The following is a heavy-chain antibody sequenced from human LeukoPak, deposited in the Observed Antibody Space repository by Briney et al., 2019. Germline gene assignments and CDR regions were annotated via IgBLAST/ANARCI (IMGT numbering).Heavy chain of an antibody. CDR2: INHSGST. CDR3: ARQGSSSWFDY. V-gene: IGHV4-34*01. Sequence: GSLRLSCAASGFTFSSYAMSWVRQAPGKGLEWIGEINHSGSTNYDPSLKSRVTISVDTSKNQFSLKLSSVTAADTAVYYCARQGSSSWFDYWGQGTLVTVSS. J-gene: IGHJ4*02. D-gene: IGHD6-13*01. CDR1: GFTFSSYA.